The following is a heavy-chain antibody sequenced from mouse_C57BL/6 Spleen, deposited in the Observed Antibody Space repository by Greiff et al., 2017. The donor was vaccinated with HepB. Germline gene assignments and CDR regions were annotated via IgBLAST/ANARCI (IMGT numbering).Heavy chain of an antibody. D-gene: IGHD2-4*01. V-gene: IGHV1-5*01. CDR3: TRRDYGLYYAMDY. J-gene: IGHJ4*01. CDR2: IYPGNSDT. Sequence: EVQLQQSGTVLARPGASVKMSCKTSGYTFTSYWMHWVKQRPGQGLEWIGAIYPGNSDTSYNQKLKGKAKLTAVTSASTAYMKLSSLTNEDSAVYYCTRRDYGLYYAMDYWGQGASVTVSS. CDR1: GYTFTSYW.